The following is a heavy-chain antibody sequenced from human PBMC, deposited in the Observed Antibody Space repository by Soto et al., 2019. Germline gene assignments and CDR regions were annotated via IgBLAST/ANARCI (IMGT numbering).Heavy chain of an antibody. CDR1: GGSISSYY. J-gene: IGHJ4*02. CDR3: ARRRSGSTSCYFDY. CDR2: IYYSGST. Sequence: QVQLQESGPGLVKPSETLSLTCTVSGGSISSYYWSWIRQPPGKGLEWIGYIYYSGSTNYNPSLKSRVTXXVXPXXNQFSLKLSSVTAADTAVYYCARRRSGSTSCYFDYWGQGTLVTVSS. D-gene: IGHD2-2*01. V-gene: IGHV4-59*08.